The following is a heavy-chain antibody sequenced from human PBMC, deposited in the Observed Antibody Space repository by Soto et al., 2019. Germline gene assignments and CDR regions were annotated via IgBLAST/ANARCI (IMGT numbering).Heavy chain of an antibody. CDR3: ARGRDGDY. Sequence: QVHLVQSGAEVKKPGASVKVSCKGSGYAFTTYGITWVRQAPGQGLEWMGWISAHNGNTNYAQKLQGRVTVTRNTSTSTAYMELRSLRSDDTAVYYCARGRDGDYWGQGALVTVSS. D-gene: IGHD6-6*01. J-gene: IGHJ4*02. CDR1: GYAFTTYG. CDR2: ISAHNGNT. V-gene: IGHV1-18*01.